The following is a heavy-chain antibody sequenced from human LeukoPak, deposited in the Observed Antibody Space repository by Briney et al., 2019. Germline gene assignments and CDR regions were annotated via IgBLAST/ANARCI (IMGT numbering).Heavy chain of an antibody. D-gene: IGHD3-22*01. CDR3: ARYYDSSGYTQGAFDI. CDR2: FYRSGTT. Sequence: GGSPRLSCVASGFSVSSNFMSWVRQAPGKGLEWVSSFYRSGTTYYGDSVKGRFTTSRDHSMNTVFLQMNGLRPEDTAVYYCARYYDSSGYTQGAFDIWGQGTMVTVS. V-gene: IGHV3-66*02. J-gene: IGHJ3*02. CDR1: GFSVSSNF.